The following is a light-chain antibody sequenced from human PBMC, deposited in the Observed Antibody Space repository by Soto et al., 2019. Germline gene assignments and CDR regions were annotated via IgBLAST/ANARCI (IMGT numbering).Light chain of an antibody. CDR3: MPCEYWPHT. V-gene: IGKV2-30*01. CDR1: QGLVNRKGDTC. Sequence: DVVMTQSPLSLPVTLGQPASISCRSSQGLVNRKGDTCFYWLQQRPGQSPRRLLYFVSIRDSGVPDSLGGYGSGTDFTLRISRVETEAVGNYDGMPCEYWPHTFGQGTTLEI. J-gene: IGKJ2*01. CDR2: FVS.